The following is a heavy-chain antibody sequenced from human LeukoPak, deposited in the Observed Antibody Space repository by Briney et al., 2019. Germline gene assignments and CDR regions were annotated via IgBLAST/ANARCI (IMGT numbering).Heavy chain of an antibody. J-gene: IGHJ4*02. Sequence: PGGSLRLSCAASGFTFSSSAMHWVRQAPGKGLEWVAVISYDGSNKYYADSVKGRFTISRDNSKNTLYLQMNSLRAEDTAVYYCAREPNFDWLSRFDYWGEGTLVTVSS. V-gene: IGHV3-30-3*01. CDR3: AREPNFDWLSRFDY. CDR1: GFTFSSSA. CDR2: ISYDGSNK. D-gene: IGHD3-9*01.